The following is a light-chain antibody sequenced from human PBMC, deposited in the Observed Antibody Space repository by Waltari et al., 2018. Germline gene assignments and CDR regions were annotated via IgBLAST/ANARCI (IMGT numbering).Light chain of an antibody. CDR3: ASFAGSNTL. V-gene: IGLV2-8*01. Sequence: QSALTQPPSASGSPGQSVTISFTGTSTDIGVYNYVSWYQQHPGKAPTPLIYEVSERPSGVPVRVSGSKSGITASLTVFGLQTEDEADYYCASFAGSNTLFGGGTKLTVL. CDR2: EVS. CDR1: STDIGVYNY. J-gene: IGLJ2*01.